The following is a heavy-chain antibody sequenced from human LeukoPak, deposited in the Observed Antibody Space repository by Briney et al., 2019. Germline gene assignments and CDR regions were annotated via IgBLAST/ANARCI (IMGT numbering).Heavy chain of an antibody. J-gene: IGHJ5*02. CDR1: GGSISSSNW. CDR3: VRPYGSGSYYEDWFDP. CDR2: IYHSGST. D-gene: IGHD3-10*01. Sequence: SGTLSLTCAVSGGSISSSNWWSWVRQPPGKGLEWIGEIYHSGSTNYNPSLKSRVTISVDKSKNQFSLKLSSVTAADTAVYYCVRPYGSGSYYEDWFDPWGQGTLVTVSS. V-gene: IGHV4-4*02.